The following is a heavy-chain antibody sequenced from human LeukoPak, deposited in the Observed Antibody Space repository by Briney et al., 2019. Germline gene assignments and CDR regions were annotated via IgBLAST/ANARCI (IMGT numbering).Heavy chain of an antibody. CDR1: GYTFTSCY. D-gene: IGHD2-15*01. CDR3: ARTVPVVVVTATFFDY. V-gene: IGHV1-46*01. Sequence: ASVKVSCKASGYTFTSCYMHWVRQAPGQGLEWMGIINPSGGSTSYAQKFQGRVTMTRDTSISTAYMELSRLRSDDTAVYYCARTVPVVVVTATFFDYWGQGTLVTVSS. CDR2: INPSGGST. J-gene: IGHJ4*02.